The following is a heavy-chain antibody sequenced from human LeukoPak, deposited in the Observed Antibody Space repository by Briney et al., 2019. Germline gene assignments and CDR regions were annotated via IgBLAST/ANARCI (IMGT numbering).Heavy chain of an antibody. D-gene: IGHD6-19*01. CDR3: ARDGVRRSLTVAPVY. J-gene: IGHJ4*02. CDR2: ISAYNGNT. Sequence: ASMKVSCKASGYTFTSYGISWVRQAPGQGLEWMGWISAYNGNTNYAQKLQGRVTMTTDTSTSTAYMELRSLRSDDTAVYYCARDGVRRSLTVAPVYWGQGTLVTVSS. V-gene: IGHV1-18*04. CDR1: GYTFTSYG.